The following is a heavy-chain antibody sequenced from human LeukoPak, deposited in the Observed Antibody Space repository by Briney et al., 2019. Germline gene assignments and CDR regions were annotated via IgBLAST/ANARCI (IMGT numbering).Heavy chain of an antibody. J-gene: IGHJ4*02. V-gene: IGHV3-33*01. CDR1: GFTFSSYG. Sequence: GGSLRLSCTASGFTFSSYGRHGVRQAPGKGLKWWAVIWYDGSNKDCADSVKGRFTISRDNSKNTLYLQMNSLRGEDTAVYYCARDGAVAGLGKFDYWGQGTLVTVSS. CDR2: IWYDGSNK. D-gene: IGHD6-19*01. CDR3: ARDGAVAGLGKFDY.